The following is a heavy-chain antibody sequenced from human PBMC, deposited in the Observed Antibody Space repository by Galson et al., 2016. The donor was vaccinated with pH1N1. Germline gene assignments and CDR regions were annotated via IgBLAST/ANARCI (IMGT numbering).Heavy chain of an antibody. D-gene: IGHD6-19*01. V-gene: IGHV3-7*01. CDR3: AKGGLAPGDY. J-gene: IGHJ4*02. Sequence: SLRLSCAASGFTVSTNYMSWVRQAPGKGLEWVANIKQDGSEKYYLDSVKGRFTISRDNAKESLFLQMNSLRAEDTAVYYCAKGGLAPGDYWGQGTLVTVSS. CDR2: IKQDGSEK. CDR1: GFTVSTNY.